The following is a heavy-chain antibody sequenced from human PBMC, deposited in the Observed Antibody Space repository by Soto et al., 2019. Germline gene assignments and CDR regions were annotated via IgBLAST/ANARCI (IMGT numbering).Heavy chain of an antibody. CDR2: ISAYNGNT. V-gene: IGHV1-18*01. D-gene: IGHD2-21*01. CDR3: ARDAFCGSAPGCGGMDV. J-gene: IGHJ6*02. CDR1: GYMFTSQG. Sequence: QIQLVQSGAEVKKPGASVKVSCKASGYMFTSQGISWVRQAPGQGLEWMGRISAYNGNTNHAQKLQGRVTLTTDTSASRAYMELRSLRYDDTAVYYCARDAFCGSAPGCGGMDVWGQGTTVTVSS.